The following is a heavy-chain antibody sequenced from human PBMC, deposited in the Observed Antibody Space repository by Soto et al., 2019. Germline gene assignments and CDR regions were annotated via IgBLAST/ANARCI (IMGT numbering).Heavy chain of an antibody. J-gene: IGHJ3*02. D-gene: IGHD3-10*02. CDR3: SGVLSGGAFTSPPEPFGI. CDR1: GFTFSLYA. V-gene: IGHV3-23*01. CDR2: ISDTAYFV. Sequence: EVQLLESGGGLVQPGGSLRLSCAASGFTFSLYALTWVRQAPGKGLEWVSSISDTAYFVYYAKSVKGRFTISRDNAKNPVSSTIPSLGTGDPAFYYCSGVLSGGAFTSPPEPFGIRGPGKMV.